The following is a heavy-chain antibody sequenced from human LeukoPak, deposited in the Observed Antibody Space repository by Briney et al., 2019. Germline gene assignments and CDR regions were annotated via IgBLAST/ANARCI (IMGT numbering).Heavy chain of an antibody. V-gene: IGHV3-48*02. D-gene: IGHD5-18*01. CDR2: ISSNSGNT. Sequence: GGSLSLFCPASGLTFGNYYINCVRHARGRGLEWHSYISSNSGNTCYADSRKGQFTISRDNAKNSLYLQMNSLRDEDTAVYYCARAVDGYTYGFGYWGLGTLVTVSS. CDR3: ARAVDGYTYGFGY. CDR1: GLTFGNYY. J-gene: IGHJ4*02.